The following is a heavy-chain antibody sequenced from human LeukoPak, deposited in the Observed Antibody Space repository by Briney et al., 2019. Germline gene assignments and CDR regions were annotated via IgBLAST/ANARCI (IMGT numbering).Heavy chain of an antibody. CDR1: GGSISSYY. V-gene: IGHV4-59*08. D-gene: IGHD1-26*01. CDR3: AGALSAWEPLDY. J-gene: IGHJ4*02. CDR2: IYYSGST. Sequence: SETLSLTCTVSGGSISSYYWSWIRQPPGKGLEWIGYIYYSGSTNYNPSLKSRVTISVDTSKNQFSLKLSSVTAADTAVYYCAGALSAWEPLDYWGQGTLVTVSS.